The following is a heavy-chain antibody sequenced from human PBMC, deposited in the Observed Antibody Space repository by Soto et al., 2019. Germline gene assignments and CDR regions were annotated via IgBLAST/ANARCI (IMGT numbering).Heavy chain of an antibody. D-gene: IGHD2-15*01. CDR2: INAGNDQT. V-gene: IGHV1-3*01. Sequence: QVQLVQSGAEVKEPGASLRISCEASGYTFATYSMHWVRLAPGQRLEWGGWINAGNDQTKDAQKFQGRVTISRDTLTNTAYMEMSSLRSEDTAVYYCARLGCSGGNCYSSIALMDVWGKGTTVTVSS. J-gene: IGHJ6*03. CDR3: ARLGCSGGNCYSSIALMDV. CDR1: GYTFATYS.